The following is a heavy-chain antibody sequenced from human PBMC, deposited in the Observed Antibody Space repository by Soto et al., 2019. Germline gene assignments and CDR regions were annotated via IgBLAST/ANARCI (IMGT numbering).Heavy chain of an antibody. D-gene: IGHD3-10*01. J-gene: IGHJ5*02. V-gene: IGHV3-23*01. CDR1: GFTFSDYA. CDR2: ISGSGSST. CDR3: VKDRAIRDYYGSGSFDP. Sequence: EVQLLESGGGLVQPGGSLRLSCAASGFTFSDYAMTWVRQAPGTGLGWVSVISGSGSSTYYADSVEGRFTISRDNSKNMLYLEMNSLRVEDTAVYYCVKDRAIRDYYGSGSFDPWGQGTLVTVSS.